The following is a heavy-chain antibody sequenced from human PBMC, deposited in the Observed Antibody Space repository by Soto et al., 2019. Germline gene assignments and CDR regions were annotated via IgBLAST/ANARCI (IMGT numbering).Heavy chain of an antibody. CDR3: VRENYFDY. J-gene: IGHJ4*02. V-gene: IGHV3-7*01. CDR1: RFTFSTYW. Sequence: GGSLRLSCAGSRFTFSTYWMGWVRQAPGKRLEWVANIKQDGTERSYADSVKGRFTISRDNAKNSLYLQMDSLGGDDTAVYYCVRENYFDYWGQGTLVTVSS. CDR2: IKQDGTER.